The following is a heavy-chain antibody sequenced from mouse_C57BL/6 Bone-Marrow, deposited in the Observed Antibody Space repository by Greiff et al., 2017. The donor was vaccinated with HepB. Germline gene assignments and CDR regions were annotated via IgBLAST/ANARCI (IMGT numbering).Heavy chain of an antibody. V-gene: IGHV2-6-1*01. CDR3: ARHCGAQATAMDY. CDR2: IWSDGST. J-gene: IGHJ4*01. CDR1: GFSLTSYG. Sequence: VKLMESGPCLVAPSQSLSITCTVSGFSLTSYGVHWVRQPPGKGLEWLVVIWSDGSTTYNSALKSRLSISKDNSKSQVFLKMNSLQTDDTAMYYCARHCGAQATAMDYWGQGTSVTVSS. D-gene: IGHD3-2*02.